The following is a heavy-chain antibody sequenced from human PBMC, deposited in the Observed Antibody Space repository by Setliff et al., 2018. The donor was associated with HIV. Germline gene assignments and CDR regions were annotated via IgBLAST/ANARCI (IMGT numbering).Heavy chain of an antibody. Sequence: PSETLSLTCAVSGGSFSDYLWSWIRQSPGKGLEWIGEIYQSGSTNHNPALKSRITISLDMSKNQFSLNLTSVTAADAAVYYCARGGGYDRSGYYPFDYWGQGTPVTVSS. D-gene: IGHD3-22*01. CDR1: GGSFSDYL. CDR3: ARGGGYDRSGYYPFDY. CDR2: IYQSGST. V-gene: IGHV4-34*01. J-gene: IGHJ4*02.